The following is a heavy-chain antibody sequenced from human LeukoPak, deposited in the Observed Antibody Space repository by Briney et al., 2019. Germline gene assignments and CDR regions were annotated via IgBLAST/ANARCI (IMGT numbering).Heavy chain of an antibody. J-gene: IGHJ4*02. CDR3: ANENYYGSGSYADH. CDR1: GFTFSTYG. D-gene: IGHD3-10*01. CDR2: IRYDGSTK. Sequence: GGSLRLSCAASGFTFSTYGMHWVRQAPGKGLEWVAFIRYDGSTKYYIDSVKGRFTVSRDNSKSTLFLQMNSLRAEDTAVYYCANENYYGSGSYADHWGQGTLVTVSS. V-gene: IGHV3-30*02.